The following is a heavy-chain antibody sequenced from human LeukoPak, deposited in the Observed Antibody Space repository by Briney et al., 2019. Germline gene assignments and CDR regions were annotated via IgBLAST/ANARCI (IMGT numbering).Heavy chain of an antibody. D-gene: IGHD3/OR15-3a*01. V-gene: IGHV4-4*02. CDR3: ASGQDNWFDP. Sequence: SETLSLTCTVSGGSISSSNWWSWVRQPPGKGLEWIGEIYHSGSTNYNPSLKSRLTISVDKSKNQFSLKLNSVTAADTAVYYCASGQDNWFDPWGQGTLVTVSS. J-gene: IGHJ5*02. CDR2: IYHSGST. CDR1: GGSISSSNW.